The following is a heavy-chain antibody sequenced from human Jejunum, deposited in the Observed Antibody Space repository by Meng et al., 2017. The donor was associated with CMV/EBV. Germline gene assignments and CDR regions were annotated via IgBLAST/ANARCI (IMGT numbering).Heavy chain of an antibody. J-gene: IGHJ4*02. CDR1: GFTISSYS. CDR2: ISYDGSDI. Sequence: LSCVVSGFTISSYSFHWVGQAPGKGLEWVTVISYDGSDIHYTDSVRGRFIISRDNSKNAVFLQMNSLRVEDTAVYYCTTRVGADLDYWGQGTLVTVSS. D-gene: IGHD1-26*01. V-gene: IGHV3-30*04. CDR3: TTRVGADLDY.